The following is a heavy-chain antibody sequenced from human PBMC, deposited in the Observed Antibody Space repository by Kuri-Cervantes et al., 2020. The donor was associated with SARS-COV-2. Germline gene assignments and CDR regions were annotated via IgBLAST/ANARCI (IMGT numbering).Heavy chain of an antibody. CDR1: GYTFTSYG. D-gene: IGHD1-26*01. V-gene: IGHV1-18*01. CDR2: ISAYNGNT. CDR3: ARGHSALKRELLPFDY. J-gene: IGHJ4*02. Sequence: SVKVSCKASGYTFTSYGISWVRQAPGQGLEWMGWISAYNGNTNYAQKLQGRVTMTTDTSTSTAYMELRSLRSDDTAVYYCARGHSALKRELLPFDYWGQGTLVTVS.